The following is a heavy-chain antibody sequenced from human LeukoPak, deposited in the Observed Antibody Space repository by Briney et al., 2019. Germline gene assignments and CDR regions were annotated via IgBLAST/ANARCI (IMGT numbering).Heavy chain of an antibody. CDR1: EFTLSHYW. V-gene: IGHV3-74*01. D-gene: IGHD6-13*01. CDR2: INSDGSRA. Sequence: PGGSLRLSCAASEFTLSHYWMHWVRQAPGKGLEWVSRINSDGSRADYADSVKGRCTISRDNAKNTVYLQMDSLRAEDTAVYYCARDSGGQRLVLFDYWGQGTLVTVAS. J-gene: IGHJ4*02. CDR3: ARDSGGQRLVLFDY.